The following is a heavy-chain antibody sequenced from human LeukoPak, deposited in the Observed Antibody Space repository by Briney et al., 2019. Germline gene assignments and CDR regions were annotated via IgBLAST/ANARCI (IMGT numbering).Heavy chain of an antibody. Sequence: SETLSLTCAVFGGSISSGGYSWSWTRQPPGKGLEWIGYIYHSGSTYYNPSLKSRVTISVDRSKNQFSLKLSSVTAADTAVYYCARGVTWELLYYFDYWGQGTLVTVSS. D-gene: IGHD1-26*01. J-gene: IGHJ4*02. CDR1: GGSISSGGYS. CDR2: IYHSGST. V-gene: IGHV4-30-2*01. CDR3: ARGVTWELLYYFDY.